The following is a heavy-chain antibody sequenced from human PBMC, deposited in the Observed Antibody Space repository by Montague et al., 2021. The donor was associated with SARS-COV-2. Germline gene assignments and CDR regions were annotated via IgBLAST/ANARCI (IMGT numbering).Heavy chain of an antibody. Sequence: SETLSLTCTVSGGSISSSTSNWWGWIRQSPRKGLEWIASMYYNGNTYYNPSLKSRVTISVDTSMNQVSLKLSSVTAADTAVYYCVRSRDWFFDYWGQGTLVTVSS. CDR1: GGSISSSTSNW. J-gene: IGHJ4*02. D-gene: IGHD3/OR15-3a*01. CDR2: MYYNGNT. CDR3: VRSRDWFFDY. V-gene: IGHV4-39*07.